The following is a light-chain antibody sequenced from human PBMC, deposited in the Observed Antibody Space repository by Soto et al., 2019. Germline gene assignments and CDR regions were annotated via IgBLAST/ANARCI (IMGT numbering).Light chain of an antibody. CDR3: QVWDSNTDHVV. J-gene: IGLJ3*02. Sequence: SYVLTQPPSVSVAPGKTATITCGGNNIGLKSVHWHQQRPGQAPVLVMFSDSDRPSGIPERFSGSNSGNTATLTISGVEAGDEADYYCQVWDSNTDHVVFGGGTKLTVL. CDR1: NIGLKS. CDR2: SDS. V-gene: IGLV3-21*04.